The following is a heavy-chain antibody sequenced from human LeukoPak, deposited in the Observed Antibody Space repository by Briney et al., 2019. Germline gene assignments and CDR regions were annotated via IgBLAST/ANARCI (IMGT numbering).Heavy chain of an antibody. CDR1: GFAFSSYA. V-gene: IGHV3-23*01. Sequence: GGSLRLSCAASGFAFSSYAMSWVRQAPGKGLEWVSATSGSGGSTYYADSVKGRFTISRDNSKNTLYLQMNSLRAEDTAVYYCAKAMPLITMVRGVISFDYWGQGTLVTVSS. CDR2: TSGSGGST. CDR3: AKAMPLITMVRGVISFDY. D-gene: IGHD3-10*01. J-gene: IGHJ4*02.